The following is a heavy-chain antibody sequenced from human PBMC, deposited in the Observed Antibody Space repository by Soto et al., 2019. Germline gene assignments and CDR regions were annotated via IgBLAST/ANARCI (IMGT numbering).Heavy chain of an antibody. CDR1: GGSFSGYY. Sequence: ETLSLTCAVYGGSFSGYYWSWIRQPPGKGLEWIGEINHSGSTNYNPSLKSRVTISVDTSKNQFSLKLSSVTAADTAVYYCARASYDILTGYYLYYFDYWGQGTLVTVS. CDR3: ARASYDILTGYYLYYFDY. CDR2: INHSGST. V-gene: IGHV4-34*01. J-gene: IGHJ4*02. D-gene: IGHD3-9*01.